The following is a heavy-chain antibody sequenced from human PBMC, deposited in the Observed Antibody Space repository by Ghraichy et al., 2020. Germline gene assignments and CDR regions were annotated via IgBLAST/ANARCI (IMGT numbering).Heavy chain of an antibody. D-gene: IGHD6-13*01. J-gene: IGHJ6*02. V-gene: IGHV3-53*04. Sequence: GGSLRLSCAASGFTVSSNYMSWVRQAPGKGLEWVSVIYSGGSTYYADSVKGRFTISRHNSKNTLYLQMNSLRAEDTAVYYCARLPPAAAGFYGMDVWGHGTTVTVSS. CDR3: ARLPPAAAGFYGMDV. CDR1: GFTVSSNY. CDR2: IYSGGST.